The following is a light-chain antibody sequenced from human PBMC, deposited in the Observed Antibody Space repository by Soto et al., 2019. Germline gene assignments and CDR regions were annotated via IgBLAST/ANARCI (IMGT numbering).Light chain of an antibody. CDR2: DAS. Sequence: DIQMTQSPSSLSASVGDRVTITFQASQDVSNYLNWYQQKLGKAPKLLIYDASNLETGVPSRFSGSGSGTYFSFTISSLQPEDFATYYCQQYSNLITFGQGTRLETK. J-gene: IGKJ5*01. CDR1: QDVSNY. V-gene: IGKV1-33*01. CDR3: QQYSNLIT.